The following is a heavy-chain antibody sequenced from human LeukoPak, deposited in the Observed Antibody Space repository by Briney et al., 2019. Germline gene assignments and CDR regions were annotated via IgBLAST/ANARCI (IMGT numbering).Heavy chain of an antibody. Sequence: GGSLRLSCAASGFTFSNYAMSWVRQAPGKGLEWVSAISGSGGSTYYADSVKGRFTISRDNSKNTLYLQMNSLRAEDTAVYYCASTNPGIVLMVYATPFDYWGQGTLVTVSS. D-gene: IGHD2-8*01. J-gene: IGHJ4*02. CDR1: GFTFSNYA. CDR3: ASTNPGIVLMVYATPFDY. V-gene: IGHV3-23*01. CDR2: ISGSGGST.